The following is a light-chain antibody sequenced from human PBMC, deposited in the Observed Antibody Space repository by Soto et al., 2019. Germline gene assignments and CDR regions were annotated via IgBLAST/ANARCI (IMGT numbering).Light chain of an antibody. V-gene: IGKV3-20*01. CDR1: QSVSRY. Sequence: EIVLTQSPGTLSLSPGERATLSCRASQSVSRYLAWYQQKPGQAPRLLTYGASSRATGIPDRFSGSGSGTDFTLTISRLEPEDFAVYYCQQYGSSPWTFGQGTKVEIK. CDR2: GAS. J-gene: IGKJ1*01. CDR3: QQYGSSPWT.